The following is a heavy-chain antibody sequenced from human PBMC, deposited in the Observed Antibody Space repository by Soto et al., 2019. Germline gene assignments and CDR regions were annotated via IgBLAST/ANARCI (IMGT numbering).Heavy chain of an antibody. Sequence: GGSLRLSCAASGFTFSSYAMSWVRQAPGKGLERVSAISGSGGSTYYADSVKGRFTISRDNSKNTLYLQMNSLRAEDTAVYYCAKRAAAAPVGRYYYYMDVWGKGTTVTVSS. CDR3: AKRAAAAPVGRYYYYMDV. D-gene: IGHD6-13*01. J-gene: IGHJ6*03. CDR2: ISGSGGST. V-gene: IGHV3-23*01. CDR1: GFTFSSYA.